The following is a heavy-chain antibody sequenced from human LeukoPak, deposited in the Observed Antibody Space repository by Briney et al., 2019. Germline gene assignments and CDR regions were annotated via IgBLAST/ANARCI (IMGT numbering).Heavy chain of an antibody. J-gene: IGHJ3*02. CDR2: IYYSGST. CDR1: GGSISSSSYY. CDR3: ARDSIAAAGSFGAFDI. V-gene: IGHV4-39*07. Sequence: SETLSLTCTVSGGSISSSSYYWGWIRQPPGKGLEWIGSIYYSGSTYHNPSLKSRVTISVDTSKNQFSLKLSSVTAADTAVYYCARDSIAAAGSFGAFDIWGQGTMVTVSS. D-gene: IGHD6-13*01.